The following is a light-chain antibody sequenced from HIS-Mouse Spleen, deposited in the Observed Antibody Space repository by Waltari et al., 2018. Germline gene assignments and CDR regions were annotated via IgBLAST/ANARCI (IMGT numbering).Light chain of an antibody. J-gene: IGLJ3*02. CDR2: STN. V-gene: IGLV8-61*01. Sequence: QSVLTQPPSASGTPGQRVTISCSGSSSNIGSNTVNWYQQTPGQAPRTLIYSTNPRSSGVPDRFSGSILGNKAALTITGAQADDESDYYCVLYMGSGISWVFGGGTKLTVL. CDR3: VLYMGSGISWV. CDR1: SSNIGSNT.